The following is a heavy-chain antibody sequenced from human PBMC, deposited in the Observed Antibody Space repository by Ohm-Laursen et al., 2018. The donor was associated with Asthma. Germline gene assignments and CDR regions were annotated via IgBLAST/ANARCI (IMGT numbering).Heavy chain of an antibody. CDR3: ARDVTEWYLPAFDF. J-gene: IGHJ4*02. Sequence: SLRLSCSATGFTFNNYAMHWVRQAAGKGLDWVAVISYDGSNKYYADSVNGRFTVSRDDSKNTLYLQMNSLRPDDTAVYYCARDVTEWYLPAFDFWGQGTLVTVSS. CDR1: GFTFNNYA. CDR2: ISYDGSNK. D-gene: IGHD3-3*01. V-gene: IGHV3-30-3*01.